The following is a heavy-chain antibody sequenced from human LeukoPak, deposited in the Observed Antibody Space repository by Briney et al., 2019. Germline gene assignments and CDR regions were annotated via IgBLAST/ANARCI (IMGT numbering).Heavy chain of an antibody. CDR1: GFTFSSYA. V-gene: IGHV3-30-3*01. CDR3: ARQGPRHYYYYMDV. J-gene: IGHJ6*03. Sequence: PGGSLRLSCAASGFTFSSYAMHWVRQAPGKGLEWVAVISYDGSNKYYADSVRGRFTISRDNSKNTLYLQMNSLRAEDTAVYYCARQGPRHYYYYMDVWGKGTTVTVSS. CDR2: ISYDGSNK.